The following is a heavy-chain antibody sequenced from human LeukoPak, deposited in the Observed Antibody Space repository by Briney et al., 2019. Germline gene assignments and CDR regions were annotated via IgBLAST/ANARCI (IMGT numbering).Heavy chain of an antibody. CDR2: IIPIFGTA. CDR3: AREAVVAPATVSYYGMDV. V-gene: IGHV1-69*13. J-gene: IGHJ6*04. Sequence: GASVKVSCKASGDTFSNYAFSWVRQAPGQGLEWMGGIIPIFGTANYAQIFQGRVTITADESTSTAYMELSSLTSEDTAVYYCAREAVVAPATVSYYGMDVWGKGTTVTVSS. CDR1: GDTFSNYA. D-gene: IGHD2-15*01.